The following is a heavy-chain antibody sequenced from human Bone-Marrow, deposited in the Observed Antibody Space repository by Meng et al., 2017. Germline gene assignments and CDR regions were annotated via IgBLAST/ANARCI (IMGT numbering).Heavy chain of an antibody. CDR1: GGSISDGDYY. CDR3: ARDGGPGELFGSRWFDP. CDR2: IYYSGST. V-gene: IGHV4-30-4*08. J-gene: IGHJ5*02. Sequence: QVQLQESGPGLVKPSQTLSLTCTFSGGSISDGDYYWSWIRQPPGKGLEWIGYIYYSGSTYYNPSLNLSLKSRVTISIDTSKNQFSLKLSSVTAADTAVYYCARDGGPGELFGSRWFDPWGQGTLVTVSS. D-gene: IGHD3-10*01.